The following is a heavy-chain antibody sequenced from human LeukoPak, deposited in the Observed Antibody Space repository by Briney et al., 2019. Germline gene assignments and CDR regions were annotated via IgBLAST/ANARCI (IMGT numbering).Heavy chain of an antibody. CDR2: ISGSGGGT. J-gene: IGHJ4*02. V-gene: IGHV3-23*01. D-gene: IGHD5-18*01. Sequence: PGGSLRLSCAASGFTFSSYAMSWVRQAPGKGLEWVSAISGSGGGTYYADSVEGRFTVSRDNSKNTLFLQMDSLRAEDTAVYYCARATQLWLGIDYWGQGTLVTVSS. CDR1: GFTFSSYA. CDR3: ARATQLWLGIDY.